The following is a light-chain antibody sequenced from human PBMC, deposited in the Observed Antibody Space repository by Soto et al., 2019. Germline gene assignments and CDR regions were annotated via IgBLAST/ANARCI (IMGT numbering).Light chain of an antibody. CDR2: GAS. V-gene: IGKV3-15*01. Sequence: IMLTQSPATLSLYPGEIATLSCRASQSIASNVAWYRQKPGQAPRLLIHGASTRATGISATFSGSGSGTEFTLTISSLQSADFAVYYCQQYNTWPPTFGQGTKVDI. CDR1: QSIASN. CDR3: QQYNTWPPT. J-gene: IGKJ1*01.